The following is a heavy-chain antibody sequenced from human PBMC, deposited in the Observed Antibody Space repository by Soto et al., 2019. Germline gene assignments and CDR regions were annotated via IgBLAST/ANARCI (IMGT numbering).Heavy chain of an antibody. J-gene: IGHJ4*02. D-gene: IGHD5-12*01. CDR2: IDHSGTTI. V-gene: IGHV3-48*03. Sequence: EVQLVESGGALVQPGGSLRLSCAASGFIFSNYEMSWVRQAPGKGLEWVSYIDHSGTTIYYADSVKGRFTISRDNAKNSLFLQMNCLRAEDTAVYYCARGHIVATILDYWGQGTLVTVSS. CDR1: GFIFSNYE. CDR3: ARGHIVATILDY.